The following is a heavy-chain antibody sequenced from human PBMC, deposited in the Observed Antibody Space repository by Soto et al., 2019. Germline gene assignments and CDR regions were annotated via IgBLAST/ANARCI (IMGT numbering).Heavy chain of an antibody. V-gene: IGHV1-18*01. CDR1: DYNFTSYG. D-gene: IGHD3-22*01. CDR2: ISAHNGNT. J-gene: IGHJ4*02. Sequence: QVQLVQSGAEVKKPGPSVKVSCKAPDYNFTSYGISWMRQTPAQGLEWMAWISAHNGNTNNAEKLQGRVTMTTKTSTSTAYMELWSMRSDDTAVYYCAGGRITMMVGGSCDYWGQGTLVTVSS. CDR3: AGGRITMMVGGSCDY.